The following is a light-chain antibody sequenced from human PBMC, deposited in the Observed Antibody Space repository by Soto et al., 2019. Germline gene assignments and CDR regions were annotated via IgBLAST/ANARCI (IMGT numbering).Light chain of an antibody. J-gene: IGLJ2*01. V-gene: IGLV1-51*01. Sequence: QSVLTQPPSMSAAPGQTVTISCSGSSSNIGNNYVSWYQQLPGTAPKLLIYDNNKRPSGIPDRFSGSKSGTSATLGITGLKTGDEADYYCGTWDTSLSAGVFGGGTKLTVL. CDR1: SSNIGNNY. CDR2: DNN. CDR3: GTWDTSLSAGV.